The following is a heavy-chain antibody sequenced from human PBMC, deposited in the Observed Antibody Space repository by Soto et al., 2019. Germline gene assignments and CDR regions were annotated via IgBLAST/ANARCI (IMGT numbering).Heavy chain of an antibody. V-gene: IGHV1-2*04. CDR1: GYTFTGYY. D-gene: IGHD6-13*01. J-gene: IGHJ3*02. Sequence: ASVKVSCKASGYTFTGYYMHWVRQAPGQGLEWMGWINPNSGGTNYAQKFQGWVTMTRDTSISTAYMELSRLRSDDTAVYYCARNGWYSSSWYLDAFDIWGQGTMVTVSS. CDR3: ARNGWYSSSWYLDAFDI. CDR2: INPNSGGT.